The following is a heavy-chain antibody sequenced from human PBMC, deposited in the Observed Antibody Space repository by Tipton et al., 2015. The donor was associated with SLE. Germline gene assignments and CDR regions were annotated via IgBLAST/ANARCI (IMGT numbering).Heavy chain of an antibody. D-gene: IGHD6-13*01. CDR3: ARDAKPEQQRRGFGAFEI. CDR1: GGSISSGRYY. J-gene: IGHJ3*02. Sequence: TLSLTCTVSGGSISSGRYYWSWIRQPAGKGLEWLGHIYTSGSTNYNPSTKSRVTISVDTSKNQFSLKLSSVTAADTAVYYCARDAKPEQQRRGFGAFEIWGEGTMVTVSS. CDR2: IYTSGST. V-gene: IGHV4-61*09.